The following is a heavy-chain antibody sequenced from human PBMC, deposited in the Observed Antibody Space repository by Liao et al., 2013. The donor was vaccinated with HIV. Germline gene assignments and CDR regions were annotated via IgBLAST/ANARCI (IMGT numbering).Heavy chain of an antibody. V-gene: IGHV4-39*07. D-gene: IGHD1-14*01. CDR2: IFYTGST. Sequence: QLQLQESGPGLVKPSETLSLTCTVSEDSISRSPYYWGWIRQPPGKGLEWIGSIFYTGSTFHNPSLKSRVTISVDTSKNQFSLKLSSVTAADTAVYFCARDGAAEKIRGWFDPWGQGTLVTVSS. CDR1: EDSISRSPYY. CDR3: ARDGAAEKIRGWFDP. J-gene: IGHJ5*02.